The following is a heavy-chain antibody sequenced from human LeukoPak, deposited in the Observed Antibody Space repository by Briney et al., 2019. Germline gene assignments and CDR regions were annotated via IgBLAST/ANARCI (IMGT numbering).Heavy chain of an antibody. J-gene: IGHJ4*02. Sequence: SGGSLRLSCAASGFTFSSYEVNWVRQAPGKGLEWVSYISSSGSTIYYADSVKGRFTISRDNAKNSLYLQMNSLRAEDTAVYYCASSQVGYFDYWGQGTLVTVSS. CDR1: GFTFSSYE. D-gene: IGHD2-2*01. CDR3: ASSQVGYFDY. CDR2: ISSSGSTI. V-gene: IGHV3-48*03.